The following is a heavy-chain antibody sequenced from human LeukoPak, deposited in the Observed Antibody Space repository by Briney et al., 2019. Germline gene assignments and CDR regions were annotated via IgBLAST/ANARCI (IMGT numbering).Heavy chain of an antibody. CDR3: ARPSCRDAFDI. V-gene: IGHV4-59*08. J-gene: IGHJ3*02. CDR2: IYYSGST. CDR1: GGSISSYY. Sequence: SETLSLTCTVSGGSISSYYWSWIRQPPGKGLEWIGYIYYSGSTNYNPSLKSRVTISVDTSKNQFSLKLSSVTAADTAVYYCARPSCRDAFDIWGQGTMVTVSS.